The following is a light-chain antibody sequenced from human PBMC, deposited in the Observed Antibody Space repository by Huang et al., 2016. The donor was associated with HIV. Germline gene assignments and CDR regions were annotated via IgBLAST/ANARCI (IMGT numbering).Light chain of an antibody. CDR3: QQYDNWPLT. CDR2: GAS. Sequence: ERVMTQSPAILSVAPGERVPLSCRASHSVSSNLAWYQQKPGQAPRLLIHGASTRATGIPARFSGSGSGTEFTLAISSLQSEDSGVYFCQQYDNWPLTFDQGTRLEIK. J-gene: IGKJ5*01. CDR1: HSVSSN. V-gene: IGKV3-15*01.